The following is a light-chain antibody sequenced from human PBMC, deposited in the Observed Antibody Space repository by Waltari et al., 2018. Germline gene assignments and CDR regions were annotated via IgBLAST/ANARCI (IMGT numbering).Light chain of an antibody. Sequence: QSALTQPASVSASLGQSITIPCAGSSSDIGCYHFVSWYQQHPGEAPRLLIYDVSLPPSGVFDRISGSKSGNTASLTFSGLQAEDAADYFCASYSSGGTLVFGGGTRLTVL. CDR2: DVS. J-gene: IGLJ3*02. V-gene: IGLV2-14*03. CDR3: ASYSSGGTLV. CDR1: SSDIGCYHF.